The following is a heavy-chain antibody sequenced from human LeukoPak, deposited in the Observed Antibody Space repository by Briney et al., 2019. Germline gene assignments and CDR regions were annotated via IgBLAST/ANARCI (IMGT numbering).Heavy chain of an antibody. D-gene: IGHD6-13*01. CDR2: ISGGGGSP. Sequence: GGSLRLSCAASGFTFSNYAMSWVRQAPGKGLEWVSAISGGGGSPYYADSVKGRFTISRDNSKNTLYLQMNSLRAEDTAVYYCARDWRQQRDLWGQGTLVTVSS. J-gene: IGHJ4*02. CDR1: GFTFSNYA. V-gene: IGHV3-23*01. CDR3: ARDWRQQRDL.